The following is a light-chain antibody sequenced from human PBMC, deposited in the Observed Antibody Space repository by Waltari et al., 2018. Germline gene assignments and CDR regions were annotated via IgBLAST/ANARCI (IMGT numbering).Light chain of an antibody. Sequence: YRACEGVGRNLVWYQQKPGHAPSLLIYYASNRANSVPDRFSGSGAGTDFSLNISRLASKDFAVFYCEHYVTFPVTFGQGPKVDIK. J-gene: IGKJ1*01. V-gene: IGKV3D-11*03. CDR3: EHYVTFPVT. CDR2: YAS. CDR1: EGVGRN.